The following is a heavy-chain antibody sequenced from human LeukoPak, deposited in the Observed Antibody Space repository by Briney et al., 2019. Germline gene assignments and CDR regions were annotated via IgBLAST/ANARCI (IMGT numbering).Heavy chain of an antibody. Sequence: ASETLSLTCTVSGGSINSGDYYWSWIRQPPGKGLEWIGRIYTSGSTNYNPSLKSRVTMSVDTSKNQFSLKLSSVTAADTAVYYCARDNQQLWVSYDAFDIWGQGTMVTVSS. D-gene: IGHD5-18*01. CDR3: ARDNQQLWVSYDAFDI. CDR2: IYTSGST. CDR1: GGSINSGDYY. J-gene: IGHJ3*02. V-gene: IGHV4-61*02.